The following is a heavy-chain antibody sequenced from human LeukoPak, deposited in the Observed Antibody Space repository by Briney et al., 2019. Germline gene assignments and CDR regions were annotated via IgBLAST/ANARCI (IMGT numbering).Heavy chain of an antibody. J-gene: IGHJ6*03. CDR3: ARVSSSSSLGYYYYYMDV. CDR2: IIPIFGTA. Sequence: GASVKVSCKASGYTFTNYAISWVRQAPGQGLEWMGGIIPIFGTANYAQKFQGRVTITADKSTSTAYMELSSLRSEDTAVYYCARVSSSSSLGYYYYYMDVWGKGTTVTVSS. CDR1: GYTFTNYA. V-gene: IGHV1-69*06. D-gene: IGHD6-6*01.